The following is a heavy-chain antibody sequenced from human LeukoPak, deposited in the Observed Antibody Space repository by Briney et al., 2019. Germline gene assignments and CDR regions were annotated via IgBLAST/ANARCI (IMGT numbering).Heavy chain of an antibody. J-gene: IGHJ4*02. CDR2: ISSSSYFI. Sequence: GGSLRLSCAASGFSFSDYYMNWIRQAPGKGLEWISYISSSSYFIKYADSVKGRFTISRDNARNLVYLEMNSLRAEDTAVYFCARKLATAAISLDSWGQGTLVTVSS. CDR1: GFSFSDYY. V-gene: IGHV3-11*03. D-gene: IGHD2-2*02. CDR3: ARKLATAAISLDS.